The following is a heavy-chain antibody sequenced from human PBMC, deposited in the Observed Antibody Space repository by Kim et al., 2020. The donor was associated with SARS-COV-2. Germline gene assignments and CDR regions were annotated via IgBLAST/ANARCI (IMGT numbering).Heavy chain of an antibody. CDR2: ISYDGSNK. CDR3: ARVLIAAAGTSDY. CDR1: GFTFSSYA. D-gene: IGHD6-13*01. Sequence: GGSLRLSCAASGFTFSSYAMHWVRQAPGKGLEWVAVISYDGSNKYYADSVKGRFTISRDNSKNTLYLQMNSLRAEDTAVYYCARVLIAAAGTSDYWGQGTLVTVSS. V-gene: IGHV3-30*04. J-gene: IGHJ4*02.